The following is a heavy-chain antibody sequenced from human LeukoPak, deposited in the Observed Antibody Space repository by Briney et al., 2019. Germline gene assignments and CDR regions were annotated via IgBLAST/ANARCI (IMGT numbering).Heavy chain of an antibody. CDR3: ARDLGEYYYDSSGYYYDDY. D-gene: IGHD3-22*01. J-gene: IGHJ4*02. Sequence: SETLSLTCTVSGGSISSSSYYWGWIRQPPGKGLEWIGSIYYSGSTYYNPSLKSRVTISVDTSKNQFSLKLSSVTAADTAVYYCARDLGEYYYDSSGYYYDDYWGQGTLVTVSS. CDR1: GGSISSSSYY. CDR2: IYYSGST. V-gene: IGHV4-39*07.